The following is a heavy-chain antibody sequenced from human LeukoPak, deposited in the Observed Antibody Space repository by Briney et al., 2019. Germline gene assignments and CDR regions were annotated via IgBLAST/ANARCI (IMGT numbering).Heavy chain of an antibody. J-gene: IGHJ3*01. CDR3: AKDLAYRSGWFLGAFDV. D-gene: IGHD6-19*01. CDR2: ISGSAGST. Sequence: GGSLRLSCAASGFXFSNYAISWVRQAPGKGLEWVSGISGSAGSTYYADSVKGRFSISRDNSKNTVYLQMNRLRAEDTAAYYCAKDLAYRSGWFLGAFDVWGQGTMVTVSS. CDR1: GFXFSNYA. V-gene: IGHV3-23*01.